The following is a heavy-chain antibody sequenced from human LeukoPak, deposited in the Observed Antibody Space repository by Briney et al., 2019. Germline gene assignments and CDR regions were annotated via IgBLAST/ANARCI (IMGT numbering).Heavy chain of an antibody. CDR2: INHSGST. Sequence: SETLSLTCSVSGGSISDYYWSWIRQPPGKGLEWIGEINHSGSTNYNPSLKSRVTISVDTSKNQFSLKLSSVTAADTAVYYCARGCDYYDSSGYHYYYYYGMDVWGQGTTVTVSS. J-gene: IGHJ6*02. CDR3: ARGCDYYDSSGYHYYYYYGMDV. D-gene: IGHD3-22*01. V-gene: IGHV4-34*01. CDR1: GGSISDYY.